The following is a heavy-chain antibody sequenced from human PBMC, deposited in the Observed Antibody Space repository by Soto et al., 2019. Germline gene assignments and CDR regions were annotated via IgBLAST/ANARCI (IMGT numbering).Heavy chain of an antibody. J-gene: IGHJ3*01. D-gene: IGHD5-12*01. CDR3: AKDSSPGYNDAFDV. Sequence: EVQLVESGGGLVQPGRSLRLSCVASGFTFDDYALHWVRQPPGKGLEWVSGISWNSGSIGYADSVKGRFTISRDNAKNALYLQMNSLRAEDTALYDCAKDSSPGYNDAFDVWGQGTMVTVSS. CDR1: GFTFDDYA. V-gene: IGHV3-9*01. CDR2: ISWNSGSI.